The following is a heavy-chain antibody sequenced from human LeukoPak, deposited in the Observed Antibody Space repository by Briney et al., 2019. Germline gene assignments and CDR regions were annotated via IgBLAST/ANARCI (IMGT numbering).Heavy chain of an antibody. J-gene: IGHJ4*02. V-gene: IGHV3-48*03. CDR2: IGSSGTTI. D-gene: IGHD6-19*01. CDR1: GFPFSIYE. Sequence: GGSLRLSCAVSGFPFSIYEMNWVRQAPGKGLEWASNIGSSGTTIYYADSVKGRFSISRDNAKSSLYLQMNSLRVEDTAVYYCALLAVASDFDYWGQGALVTVSS. CDR3: ALLAVASDFDY.